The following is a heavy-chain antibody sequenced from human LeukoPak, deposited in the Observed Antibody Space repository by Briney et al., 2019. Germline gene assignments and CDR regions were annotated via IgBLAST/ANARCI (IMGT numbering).Heavy chain of an antibody. J-gene: IGHJ4*02. CDR3: ARGGSSGEFDY. V-gene: IGHV3-30-3*01. D-gene: IGHD3-16*01. CDR2: ISYDGSNE. Sequence: GRSLRLSCAASGFTFSSYAMHWVRQAPGKGLEWVAVISYDGSNEYYADSVKGRFTISRDNSKNTLYLQMNSLRAEDTAVYYCARGGSSGEFDYWGQGTLVTVSS. CDR1: GFTFSSYA.